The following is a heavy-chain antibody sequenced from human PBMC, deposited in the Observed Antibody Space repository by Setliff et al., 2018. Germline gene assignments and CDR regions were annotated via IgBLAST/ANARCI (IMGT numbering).Heavy chain of an antibody. CDR3: ARHPSSGSYNQEAFDI. Sequence: SETLSLTCTVSGASIRSSSYYWGWIRQPPGKGLEWIGSIYYTGSADYNPSLKSRVTLSVDTSKNQFSLKLSFVTAADTAVYYCARHPSSGSYNQEAFDIWGQGTMVTVSS. CDR2: IYYTGSA. V-gene: IGHV4-39*01. D-gene: IGHD1-26*01. J-gene: IGHJ3*02. CDR1: GASIRSSSYY.